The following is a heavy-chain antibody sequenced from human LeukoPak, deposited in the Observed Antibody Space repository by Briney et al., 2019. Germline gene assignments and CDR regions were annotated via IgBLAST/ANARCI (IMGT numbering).Heavy chain of an antibody. D-gene: IGHD3-9*01. CDR1: GFTFSSYA. CDR2: ISGSGGST. J-gene: IGHJ4*02. Sequence: GGSLRLSCAASGFTFSSYAMSWVRQAPGKGLEWVSAISGSGGSTYYADSVKGRFTISRDNSKNTLYLQMNSLRAEDTAVYYCAKDGYSVLRYFDWFLYGNYWGQGTLVTVSS. CDR3: AKDGYSVLRYFDWFLYGNY. V-gene: IGHV3-23*01.